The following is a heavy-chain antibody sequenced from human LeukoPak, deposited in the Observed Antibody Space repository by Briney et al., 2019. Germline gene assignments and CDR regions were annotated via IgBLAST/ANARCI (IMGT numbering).Heavy chain of an antibody. CDR2: ICTSGST. CDR3: ARAHPTVAIDY. J-gene: IGHJ4*02. CDR1: GGSISSGSYY. Sequence: PSETLSLTCTVSGGSISSGSYYWSWIRQPAGKGLEWIGRICTSGSTNYNPSLKSRVTISVDTSKNQFSLKLSSVTAADTAVYYCARAHPTVAIDYWGQGTLVTVSS. D-gene: IGHD4-23*01. V-gene: IGHV4-61*02.